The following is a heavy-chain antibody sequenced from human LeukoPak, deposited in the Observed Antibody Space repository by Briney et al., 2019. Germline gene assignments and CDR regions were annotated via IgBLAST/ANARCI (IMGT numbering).Heavy chain of an antibody. Sequence: GGSLRLSCAASGFTFSNAWMSWVRQAPGKGREWVGRIKSKTDGSTTDYAAPVKGRFTISRDDSKNTLYLEMNSLKTEDTAVYYCTREGGWELDDYYYYYYMDVWGKGTTVTISS. D-gene: IGHD1-26*01. V-gene: IGHV3-15*01. J-gene: IGHJ6*03. CDR2: IKSKTDGSTT. CDR3: TREGGWELDDYYYYYYMDV. CDR1: GFTFSNAW.